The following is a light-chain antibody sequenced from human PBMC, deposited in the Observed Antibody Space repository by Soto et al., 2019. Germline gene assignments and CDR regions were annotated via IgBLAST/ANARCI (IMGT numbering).Light chain of an antibody. Sequence: EIVLTQSPATLSLSPGERATLSCRASQSVSSYLAWYQQKPGQAPRLLIYDASSRATGIPARFSGSGSGTDFTLTISSLEPEDFAVYYCQQRGDFGGGTKVEIK. CDR2: DAS. CDR3: QQRGD. CDR1: QSVSSY. V-gene: IGKV3-11*01. J-gene: IGKJ4*01.